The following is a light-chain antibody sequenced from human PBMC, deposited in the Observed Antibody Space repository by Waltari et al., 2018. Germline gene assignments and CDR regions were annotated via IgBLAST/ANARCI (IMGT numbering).Light chain of an antibody. J-gene: IGKJ1*01. CDR1: QGISSS. V-gene: IGKV1-8*01. CDR2: AAS. Sequence: AIRMTQSPSSFSASTGDRVTITFRASQGISSSLAWYQQKPGKAPKILIYAASTLQSGVSSRCSGSGSGTDFTLTISCMQSEDVATYYCQQYYSYPRTFGQGTKVEIK. CDR3: QQYYSYPRT.